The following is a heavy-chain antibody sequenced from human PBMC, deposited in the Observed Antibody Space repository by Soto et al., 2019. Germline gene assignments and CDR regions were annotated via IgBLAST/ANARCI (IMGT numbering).Heavy chain of an antibody. D-gene: IGHD3-22*01. CDR2: ISYDGSNK. CDR1: GFTFSRYG. Sequence: GGSLRLSCAASGFTFSRYGLHWVRQAPGTGLEWVAVISYDGSNKYYADSVKGRFTISRDNSKNTLYLQMNSLRAEDTAVYYCAKESVLADYYDSSGYYKHWGQDTLVTV. CDR3: AKESVLADYYDSSGYYKH. V-gene: IGHV3-30*18. J-gene: IGHJ1*01.